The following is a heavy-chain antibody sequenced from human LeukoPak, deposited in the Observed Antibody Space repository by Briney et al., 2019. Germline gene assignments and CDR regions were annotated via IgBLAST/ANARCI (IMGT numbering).Heavy chain of an antibody. V-gene: IGHV1-18*01. J-gene: IGHJ5*02. Sequence: ASVKVSCKASVYTFTSYGISSVRQAPGQGREWRGWSSAYNGNRHCTHKAQGRVSMTTDTSTSTANMELRRLSSHDTAVSYCESEESYYGSGSYYPNWFDPWGQGTLVTVSS. CDR1: VYTFTSYG. CDR2: SSAYNGNR. CDR3: ESEESYYGSGSYYPNWFDP. D-gene: IGHD3-10*01.